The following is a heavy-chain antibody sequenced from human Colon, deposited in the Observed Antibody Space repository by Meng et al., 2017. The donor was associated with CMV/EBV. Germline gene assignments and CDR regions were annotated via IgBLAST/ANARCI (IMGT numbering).Heavy chain of an antibody. D-gene: IGHD2-2*01. CDR1: GFIFDKFA. Sequence: GESLKISCAASGFIFDKFAMPWVRRAPGKGLEWVSAITGSGDVTYYADSVKGRFTISRDNSKSTLYLQMNSLRAEDTAVYFCAKALNLVVPAAAYFHSWGNGTLVTVSS. CDR3: AKALNLVVPAAAYFHS. V-gene: IGHV3-23*01. J-gene: IGHJ4*01. CDR2: ITGSGDVT.